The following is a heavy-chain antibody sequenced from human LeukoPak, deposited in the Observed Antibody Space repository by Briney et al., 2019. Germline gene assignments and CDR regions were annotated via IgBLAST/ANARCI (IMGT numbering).Heavy chain of an antibody. J-gene: IGHJ4*02. V-gene: IGHV4-59*01. CDR2: VYYTGST. Sequence: SETLSLTCIVSGGSISTIYWSWIRQPPGKGLEWIGYVYYTGSTVYNPSLKSRVTISVDTSKNQFSLKLSSVTAADTAVYYCAREDYGGNVFDYWGQGTLVTVSS. D-gene: IGHD4-23*01. CDR1: GGSISTIY. CDR3: AREDYGGNVFDY.